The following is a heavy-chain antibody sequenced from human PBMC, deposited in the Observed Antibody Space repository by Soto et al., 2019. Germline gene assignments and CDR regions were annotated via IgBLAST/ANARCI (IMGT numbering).Heavy chain of an antibody. Sequence: QVQLVQSGAEVKKPGSSVKVSCKASGGTFSSYAISWVRQAPGQGLEWMGGIMPISGTANYAQKFQGRVTITADESTSTAYMELSSLRSEYTAVYYCARSQGSSTSLEIYFYYYYGRDVWGQGTTVTVSS. V-gene: IGHV1-69*01. CDR2: IMPISGTA. CDR1: GGTFSSYA. D-gene: IGHD2-2*01. CDR3: ARSQGSSTSLEIYFYYYYGRDV. J-gene: IGHJ6*02.